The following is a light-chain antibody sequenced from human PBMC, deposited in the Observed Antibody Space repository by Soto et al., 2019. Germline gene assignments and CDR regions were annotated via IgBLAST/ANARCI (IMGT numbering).Light chain of an antibody. Sequence: DIVMTQSPATLSLSPGERATLSCRPSQSVSSSNLAWYQQKPGQAPRLLIYDASTRASGISDRFSGSGSGTDFTLTISRLEPEDFGVYYCQQYGSSPITFGQGTRLEIK. CDR2: DAS. J-gene: IGKJ5*01. CDR3: QQYGSSPIT. CDR1: QSVSSSN. V-gene: IGKV3-20*01.